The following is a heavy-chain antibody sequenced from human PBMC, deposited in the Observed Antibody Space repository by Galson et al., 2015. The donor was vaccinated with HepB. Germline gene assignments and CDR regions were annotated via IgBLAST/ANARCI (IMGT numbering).Heavy chain of an antibody. J-gene: IGHJ5*02. CDR2: ISYDGSNK. CDR3: ARGDTVSESYWLDP. CDR1: GFTLSSYA. Sequence: SLRLSCAASGFTLSSYAMHWVRQAPGKGLEWVAVISYDGSNKYYADSVKGRFTIPRDNSKNTLYLQMNSLRAEDTAVYYCARGDTVSESYWLDPWGQGTLVTVSS. D-gene: IGHD4-17*01. V-gene: IGHV3-30-3*01.